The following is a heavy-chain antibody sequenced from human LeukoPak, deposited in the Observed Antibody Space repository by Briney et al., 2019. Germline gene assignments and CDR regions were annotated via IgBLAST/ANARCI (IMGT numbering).Heavy chain of an antibody. CDR1: GGSISSSSYY. Sequence: SETLSLTCTVSGGSISSSSYYWGWIRQPPGKGLEWIGYIYYSGSTYYNPSLKSRVTMSVDTSKNQFSLKPTSVTAADTAVYYCARGPVGGTTYNDGDAFDIWGQGTMVTVSS. CDR2: IYYSGST. CDR3: ARGPVGGTTYNDGDAFDI. V-gene: IGHV4-39*01. D-gene: IGHD1-7*01. J-gene: IGHJ3*02.